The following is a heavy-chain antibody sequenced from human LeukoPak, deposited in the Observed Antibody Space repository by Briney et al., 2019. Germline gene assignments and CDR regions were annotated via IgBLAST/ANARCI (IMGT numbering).Heavy chain of an antibody. J-gene: IGHJ4*02. CDR3: ARGPYSTGFGPFAY. V-gene: IGHV3-7*01. D-gene: IGHD1-26*01. CDR2: IKEDGSEK. Sequence: GGSLRLXCAASGFTFSSYWMNWVRQAPGKGLESVANIKEDGSEKYYVDSVKGRFTVSRDNAKNSLYLHMNSLRAEDTAVYYCARGPYSTGFGPFAYWGQGTLVTVSS. CDR1: GFTFSSYW.